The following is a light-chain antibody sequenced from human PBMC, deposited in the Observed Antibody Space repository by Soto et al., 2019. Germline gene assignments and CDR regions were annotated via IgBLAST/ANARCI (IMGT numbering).Light chain of an antibody. CDR3: AAWDDSLSGFYV. CDR2: RNN. J-gene: IGLJ1*01. V-gene: IGLV1-47*01. CDR1: SSDIGTNY. Sequence: QTVLTQLPSASGTPGQRITISCSGSSSDIGTNYVYWYPQLPGTAPKLLIYRNNQRPSGVPDRFSGSKSGTSASLAISGLRSEDEADYHCAAWDDSLSGFYVFGTGTKVTV.